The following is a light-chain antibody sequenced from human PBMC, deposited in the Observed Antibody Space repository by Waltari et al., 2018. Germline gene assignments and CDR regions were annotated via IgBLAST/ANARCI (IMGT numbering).Light chain of an antibody. CDR1: EGISNW. V-gene: IGKV1-12*01. CDR2: AAS. CDR3: QQGNSLPPT. J-gene: IGKJ1*01. Sequence: DVHMTPSPSSVSASVGDRVIITGRASEGISNWLAWYQQKPGKAPKLLIYAASILQTGVPSRVSGRSSGTDFTLTISNLQPEDFATYLCQQGNSLPPTFGQGTKVEVK.